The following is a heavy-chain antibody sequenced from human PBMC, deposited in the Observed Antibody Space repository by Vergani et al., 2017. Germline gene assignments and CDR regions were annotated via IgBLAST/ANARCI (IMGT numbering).Heavy chain of an antibody. D-gene: IGHD2/OR15-2a*01. CDR1: GAAIKDFY. CDR2: VYYTGST. V-gene: IGHV4-59*01. CDR3: ARDRDLYCRSTTSCHNWFDP. J-gene: IGHJ5*02. Sequence: QVQLQESGPGLVKPSETLSLTCTVSGAAIKDFYWSWFRQPPAKGLEWIGYVYYTGSTTYNPSLKSRVTISVDTSNNQFSLRMTSLTAADTAIYYCARDRDLYCRSTTSCHNWFDPWGQGSLVTVSS.